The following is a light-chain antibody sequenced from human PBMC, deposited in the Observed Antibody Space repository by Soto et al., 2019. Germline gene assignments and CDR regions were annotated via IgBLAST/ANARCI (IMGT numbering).Light chain of an antibody. CDR1: QSVSSSY. V-gene: IGKV3-20*01. Sequence: EIVLTQSPGTLSLSPGERATLSCRASQSVSSSYLAWYQQKPGQAPRLLIYGASSRATGIPDRFSRSGSGTDFTLTISRLEPEDFAVYYGQQYGSSPTWTFGQGTKVEIK. J-gene: IGKJ1*01. CDR3: QQYGSSPTWT. CDR2: GAS.